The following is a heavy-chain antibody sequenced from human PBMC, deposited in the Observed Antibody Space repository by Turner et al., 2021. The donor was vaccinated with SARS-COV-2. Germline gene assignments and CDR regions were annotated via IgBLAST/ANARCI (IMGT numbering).Heavy chain of an antibody. CDR2: IIPIFGTG. CDR1: GGTFSSYA. V-gene: IGHV1-69*01. J-gene: IGHJ3*02. Sequence: QVQLVQSGAEVKTPGSSVKVSCKASGGTFSSYAISWVRQAPGQGLEWMGWIIPIFGTGNYAQKFQGRVTITADESTSTAYMELSSLRSEDTAVYYCARDTAVAGTLGAFDIWGQGTMVTVSS. CDR3: ARDTAVAGTLGAFDI. D-gene: IGHD6-19*01.